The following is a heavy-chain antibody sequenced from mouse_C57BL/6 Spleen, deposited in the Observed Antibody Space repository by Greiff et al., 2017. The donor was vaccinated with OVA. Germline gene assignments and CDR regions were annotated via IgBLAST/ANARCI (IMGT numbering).Heavy chain of an antibody. D-gene: IGHD1-1*01. Sequence: QVQLQQPGAELVKPGASVKLSCKASGYTFTSYWMHWVKQRPGRGLEWIGRIDPNSGGTKYNEKFKSKATLTVDKPSSTAYMQLSSLTSEDSAVYYCARLDTTGARNDYYAMDYWGQGTSVTVSS. V-gene: IGHV1-72*01. CDR3: ARLDTTGARNDYYAMDY. J-gene: IGHJ4*01. CDR1: GYTFTSYW. CDR2: IDPNSGGT.